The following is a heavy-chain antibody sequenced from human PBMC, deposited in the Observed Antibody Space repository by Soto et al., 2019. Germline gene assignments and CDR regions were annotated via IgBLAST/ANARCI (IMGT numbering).Heavy chain of an antibody. D-gene: IGHD2-15*01. CDR1: GYRMSSYA. Sequence: SPVKVSCKTSGYRMSSYAIGWVRQTNGQGLEWMGGIIPIFGTANYAQKFQGRVTITADESTSTAYMELSSLRSEDTAVYYCARVGCSGGSCSSPAFDPWGQGTLVTVSS. J-gene: IGHJ5*02. CDR2: IIPIFGTA. CDR3: ARVGCSGGSCSSPAFDP. V-gene: IGHV1-69*01.